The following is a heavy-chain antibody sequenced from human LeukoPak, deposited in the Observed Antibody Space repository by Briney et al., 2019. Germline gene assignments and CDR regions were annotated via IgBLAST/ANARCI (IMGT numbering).Heavy chain of an antibody. CDR2: ISGSGGRT. V-gene: IGHV3-23*01. CDR3: AKDLTRITIFGPPF. Sequence: PGGSLRLSCAASGFTFSSYAMSWVRQAPGKGLEWVSAISGSGGRTYYADSVKGRFPIFRDNSKNTLYLQMNSLRAEDTAVYYCAKDLTRITIFGPPFWGQGTLVTVSS. J-gene: IGHJ4*02. D-gene: IGHD3-3*01. CDR1: GFTFSSYA.